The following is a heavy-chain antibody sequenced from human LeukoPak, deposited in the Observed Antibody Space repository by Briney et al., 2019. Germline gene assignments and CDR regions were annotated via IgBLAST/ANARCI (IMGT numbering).Heavy chain of an antibody. CDR1: GGSISSSAYH. CDR3: ARLGRRIAAAGTRAPPYNWFDP. J-gene: IGHJ5*02. V-gene: IGHV4-39*01. CDR2: IHSSGST. Sequence: PSETLSLTCTVSGGSISSSAYHWGWIRQPPGKGLEWIGSIHSSGSTYYNPSLKSRVTISVRTSKNQFSLKLSSVTAADTAVYYCARLGRRIAAAGTRAPPYNWFDPWGQGTLVTVSS. D-gene: IGHD6-13*01.